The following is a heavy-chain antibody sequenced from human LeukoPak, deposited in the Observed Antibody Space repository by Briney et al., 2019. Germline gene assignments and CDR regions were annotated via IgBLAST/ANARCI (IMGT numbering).Heavy chain of an antibody. Sequence: KPSETLSLTCTVSGGSISSSSYYWGWIRQPPGMGLEWIGSIYYSGSTYYNPSLKSRVTISVDTSKNQFSLKLSSVTAADTAVYYCARPSWGYSLAFDIWGQGTMVTVSS. V-gene: IGHV4-39*01. J-gene: IGHJ3*02. CDR3: ARPSWGYSLAFDI. CDR2: IYYSGST. CDR1: GGSISSSSYY. D-gene: IGHD5-18*01.